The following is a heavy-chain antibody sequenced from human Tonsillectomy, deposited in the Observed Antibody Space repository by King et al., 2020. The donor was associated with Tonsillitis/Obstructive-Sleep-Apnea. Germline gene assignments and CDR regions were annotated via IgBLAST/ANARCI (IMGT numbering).Heavy chain of an antibody. CDR3: ARGTYDFWSGYYPTDYFDY. J-gene: IGHJ4*02. D-gene: IGHD3-3*01. V-gene: IGHV3-30*04. Sequence: VQLVESGGGVVQPGRSLRLSCAASGFTFSSYAMHWVRQAPGKGLEGVAVISYDGSNKYYADSVKGRFTISRDNSKNTLYLQMNSLRAEDTAVYYCARGTYDFWSGYYPTDYFDYWGQGTLVTVSS. CDR1: GFTFSSYA. CDR2: ISYDGSNK.